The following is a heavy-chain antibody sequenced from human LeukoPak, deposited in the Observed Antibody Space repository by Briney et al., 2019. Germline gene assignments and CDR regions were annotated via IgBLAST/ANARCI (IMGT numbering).Heavy chain of an antibody. CDR2: ISGSGGST. CDR3: AKRASIAVAGTNYYYGMDV. V-gene: IGHV3-23*01. D-gene: IGHD6-19*01. Sequence: GGSLRLSCAASGFTFSSYAMSWVRQAPGKGLEWVSAISGSGGSTYYADSVKGRFTISRDNSKNTLYLQMNSLRAEDTAVYYCAKRASIAVAGTNYYYGMDVWGQGTTVTVSS. J-gene: IGHJ6*02. CDR1: GFTFSSYA.